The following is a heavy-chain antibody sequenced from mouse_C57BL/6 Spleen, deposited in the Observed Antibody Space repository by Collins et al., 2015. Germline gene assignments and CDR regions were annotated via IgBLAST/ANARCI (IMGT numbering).Heavy chain of an antibody. CDR1: GFNIKDTY. Sequence: EVQLQQSGAELVKPGASVKLSCTASGFNIKDTYMHWVKHRPEQGLEWIGRIDPANGNTKYDPKFQGKATITADTSSNTAYLQLSSLTSEDTAVYYCARRGYRYEAWFAYWGQGTLVTVSA. CDR3: ARRGYRYEAWFAY. J-gene: IGHJ3*01. D-gene: IGHD2-14*01. V-gene: IGHV14-3*02. CDR2: IDPANGNT.